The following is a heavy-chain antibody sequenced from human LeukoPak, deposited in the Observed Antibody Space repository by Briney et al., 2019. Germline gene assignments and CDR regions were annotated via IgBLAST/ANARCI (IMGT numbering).Heavy chain of an antibody. V-gene: IGHV3-7*01. D-gene: IGHD3-22*01. J-gene: IGHJ4*02. Sequence: GGSLRLSCAASDFIFSNYWMSWVRQAPGKGLEWVANIKQDGSEKYYVDSVKGRFTIFRDNAKNSLYLQMNSLRAEDTVVYYCARGSYYDSSGFYGLFDYWGQGTLVTVSS. CDR2: IKQDGSEK. CDR3: ARGSYYDSSGFYGLFDY. CDR1: DFIFSNYW.